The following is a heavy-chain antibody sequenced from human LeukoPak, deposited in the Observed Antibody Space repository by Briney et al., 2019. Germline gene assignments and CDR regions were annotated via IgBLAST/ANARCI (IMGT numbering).Heavy chain of an antibody. J-gene: IGHJ4*02. D-gene: IGHD4-17*01. Sequence: PSETLSLTCTVSAGAITGYYWSWIRPPPGKGLEWIGYIYYSGSTNSHPSLKSRVTMSVDTSKKRYSLKLSSVAAADTAVYYCARGRPPHDYGTLFDYWGQGTLVTVSS. CDR2: IYYSGST. V-gene: IGHV4-59*01. CDR1: AGAITGYY. CDR3: ARGRPPHDYGTLFDY.